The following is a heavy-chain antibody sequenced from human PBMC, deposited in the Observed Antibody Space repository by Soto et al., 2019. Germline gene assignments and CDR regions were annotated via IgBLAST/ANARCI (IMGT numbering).Heavy chain of an antibody. CDR2: ISYDGSNK. V-gene: IGHV3-30*04. J-gene: IGHJ6*02. CDR1: GFTFSSYA. Sequence: GSLRLSCAASGFTFSSYAMHWVRQAPGKGLEWVAVISYDGSNKYYADSVKGRFTISRDNSKNTLYLQMNSLRAEDTAVYYCARANCSSTSCPNYYYYDMDVWGQGTTVTVSS. D-gene: IGHD2-2*01. CDR3: ARANCSSTSCPNYYYYDMDV.